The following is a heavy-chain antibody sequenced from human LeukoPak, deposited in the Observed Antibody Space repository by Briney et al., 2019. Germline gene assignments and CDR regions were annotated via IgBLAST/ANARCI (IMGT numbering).Heavy chain of an antibody. Sequence: GASVKVSCKASGGTFSSYAISWVRQAPGQVLEWMGGIIPIFGTANYAQKFQGRVTITTDESTSTAYMELSSLRSEDTAVYYCARAGYSSSSRGEYYYYMDVWGKGTTVTVSS. CDR2: IIPIFGTA. CDR1: GGTFSSYA. D-gene: IGHD6-6*01. CDR3: ARAGYSSSSRGEYYYYMDV. J-gene: IGHJ6*03. V-gene: IGHV1-69*05.